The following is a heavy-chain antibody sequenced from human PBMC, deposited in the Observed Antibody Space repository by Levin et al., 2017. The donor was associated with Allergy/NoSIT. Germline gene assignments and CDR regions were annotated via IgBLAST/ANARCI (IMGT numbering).Heavy chain of an antibody. Sequence: ETLSLTCAASGFTFSSYAMSWVRQAPGKGLEWVSAISGSGGSTYYADSVKGRFTISRDNSKNTLYLQMNSLRAEDTAVYYCAKVPSPLNPYHGSEKVIYWGQGTLVTVSS. V-gene: IGHV3-23*01. CDR3: AKVPSPLNPYHGSEKVIY. D-gene: IGHD3-10*01. J-gene: IGHJ4*02. CDR1: GFTFSSYA. CDR2: ISGSGGST.